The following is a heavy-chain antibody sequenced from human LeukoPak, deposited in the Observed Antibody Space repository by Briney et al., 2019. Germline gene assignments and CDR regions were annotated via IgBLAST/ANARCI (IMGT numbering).Heavy chain of an antibody. V-gene: IGHV3-23*01. J-gene: IGHJ4*02. CDR3: AKGAYDYIEIAYFDY. D-gene: IGHD5-12*01. CDR2: LIGSSGAT. CDR1: GFTFSNYA. Sequence: GGSLRLSCAASGFTFSNYAMIWVRQAPGKGLELVAVLIGSSGATDYADSVKGRFTISRDNSKNTLFLQMNSLRAEDTAIYYCAKGAYDYIEIAYFDYWGQGALVTVSS.